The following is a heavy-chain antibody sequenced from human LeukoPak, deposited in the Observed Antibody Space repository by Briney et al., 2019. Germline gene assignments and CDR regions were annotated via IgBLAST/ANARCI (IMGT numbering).Heavy chain of an antibody. D-gene: IGHD6-19*01. J-gene: IGHJ4*02. CDR2: INHSGST. Sequence: SETLSLTCAVYGGSFSGFYWSWIRQPPEKGLEWIGEINHSGSTNYNASLKSRATISADTSKNQFSLKLSSVTAADTAVYYCARAGYSSGWYYFDYWGQGTLVTVSS. V-gene: IGHV4-34*01. CDR3: ARAGYSSGWYYFDY. CDR1: GGSFSGFY.